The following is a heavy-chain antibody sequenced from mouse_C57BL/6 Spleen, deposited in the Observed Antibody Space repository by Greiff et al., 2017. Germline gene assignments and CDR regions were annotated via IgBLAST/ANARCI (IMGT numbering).Heavy chain of an antibody. CDR1: GFTFSSYA. Sequence: EVQLKESGGGLVKPGGSLKLSCAASGFTFSSYAMSWVRQTPEKRLEWVATISDGGSYTYYPDNVKGRFTISRDNAKNNLYLQMSHLKSEDTAMYYCARGYYGSSGYVDVWGTGTTVTVSS. J-gene: IGHJ1*03. CDR3: ARGYYGSSGYVDV. D-gene: IGHD1-1*01. V-gene: IGHV5-4*01. CDR2: ISDGGSYT.